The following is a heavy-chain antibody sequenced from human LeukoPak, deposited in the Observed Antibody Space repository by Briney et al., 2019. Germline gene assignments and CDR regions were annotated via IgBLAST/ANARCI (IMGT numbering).Heavy chain of an antibody. Sequence: SETLSLTCTVSGGSISSGSYYWSWIRQPAGKGLEWIGRIYTSGSTSYNPSLKSRVTISVDTSKNQFPLKLSSVTAADTAVYYCARGRRGFDWDDYWGQGTLVTVSS. CDR3: ARGRRGFDWDDY. CDR1: GGSISSGSYY. CDR2: IYTSGST. J-gene: IGHJ4*02. D-gene: IGHD3-9*01. V-gene: IGHV4-61*02.